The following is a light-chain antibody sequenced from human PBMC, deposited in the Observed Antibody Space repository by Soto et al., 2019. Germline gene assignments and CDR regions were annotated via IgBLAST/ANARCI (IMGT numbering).Light chain of an antibody. CDR3: QAFDNSPT. CDR2: DAS. J-gene: IGKJ4*01. Sequence: EIVLTQSPATLSLSPGERVTLACGASQSLTNNYLAWYQQRPGLAPRRLIFDASTRAGGSPDRFSGSGSGADFTPSISSLEPDAFAVYYCQAFDNSPTYGGGTKVEVK. V-gene: IGKV3D-20*01. CDR1: QSLTNNY.